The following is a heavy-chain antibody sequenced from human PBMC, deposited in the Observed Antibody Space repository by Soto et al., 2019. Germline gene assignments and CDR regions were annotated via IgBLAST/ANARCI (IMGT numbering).Heavy chain of an antibody. CDR3: VGFRVLVAARGDY. J-gene: IGHJ4*02. Sequence: PSETLSLTCAVYGGSFSGYYWSWIRQPPGKGLEWIGEINHSGSTNYNPSLKSRVTISVDTSKNQFSLKLSSVTAADTAVYYCVGFRVLVAARGDYSGQGTLVTVS. CDR1: GGSFSGYY. CDR2: INHSGST. V-gene: IGHV4-34*01. D-gene: IGHD2-15*01.